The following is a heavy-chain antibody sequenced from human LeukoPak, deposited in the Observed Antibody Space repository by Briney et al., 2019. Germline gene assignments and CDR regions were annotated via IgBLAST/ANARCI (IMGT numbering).Heavy chain of an antibody. V-gene: IGHV3-53*01. D-gene: IGHD3-10*01. CDR3: ARADVTMLRGVPIYYYGLDV. CDR1: GLSVSNNY. Sequence: GGSLRLSCEASGLSVSNNYMTWVRQAPGKGLEWVSVIYSSGATHYAESVKGRFTISRDQSNNTLHLQMKSLRVEDTAVYYCARADVTMLRGVPIYYYGLDVWGQGTTVTVSS. J-gene: IGHJ6*02. CDR2: IYSSGAT.